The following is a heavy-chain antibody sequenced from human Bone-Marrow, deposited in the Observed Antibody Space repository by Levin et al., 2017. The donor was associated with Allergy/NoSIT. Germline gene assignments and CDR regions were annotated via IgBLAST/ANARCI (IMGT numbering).Heavy chain of an antibody. CDR2: IRNKEYGEKT. CDR3: TRGYSGYYAEYFYY. CDR1: GFTFRDYA. V-gene: IGHV3-49*04. J-gene: IGHJ1*01. D-gene: IGHD5-12*01. Sequence: GGSLRLSCTASGFTFRDYAMSWVRQAPGKGLEWVSFIRNKEYGEKTEYAASVRGRFTISRDDSKSIVYLEMSSLTTEDTAVYYCTRGYSGYYAEYFYYWGQGTLVTVSS.